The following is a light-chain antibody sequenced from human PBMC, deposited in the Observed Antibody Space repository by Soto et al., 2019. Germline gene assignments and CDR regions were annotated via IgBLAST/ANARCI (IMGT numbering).Light chain of an antibody. J-gene: IGKJ4*01. CDR3: QQYDNLPLT. V-gene: IGKV1-33*01. CDR2: DAS. Sequence: DIQMTQSPYSLSASVGDRVTITCQASQDISNYLNWYQQKPGKAPKLLIYDASTLETGVPSRFSGDGSGTHFTFTISSLQPEDIASYYCQQYDNLPLTFGGGTKVEIK. CDR1: QDISNY.